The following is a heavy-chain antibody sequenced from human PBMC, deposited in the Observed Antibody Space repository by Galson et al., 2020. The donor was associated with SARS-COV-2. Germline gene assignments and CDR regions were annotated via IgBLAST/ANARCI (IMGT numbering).Heavy chain of an antibody. CDR2: MSATGGTS. Sequence: GESLKISCAASGFTVSSNYMTWVRQAPGKGLQYVSAMSATGGTSFYADSVSGRFTMSRDNSRNTFYLQMTGLRLEDTAFYYCLSFSSTRHNYWGQGTLVTVSS. CDR3: LSFSSTRHNY. V-gene: IGHV3-64D*09. J-gene: IGHJ4*02. D-gene: IGHD6-13*01. CDR1: GFTVSSNY.